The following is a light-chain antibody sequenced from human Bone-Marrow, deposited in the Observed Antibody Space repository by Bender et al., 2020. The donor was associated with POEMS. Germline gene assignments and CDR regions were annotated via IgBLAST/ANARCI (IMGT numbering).Light chain of an antibody. Sequence: QSVLTQPPSASGTPGQRVTISCSGTTSNIGSNTANWYQQLPGTAPKLLIYSNNLRPSVVPDRFSGSKSGTSASLAISGLQSEDEADYYCATWDDNLNGMIFGGGTKLTVL. V-gene: IGLV1-44*01. CDR3: ATWDDNLNGMI. J-gene: IGLJ2*01. CDR1: TSNIGSNT. CDR2: SNN.